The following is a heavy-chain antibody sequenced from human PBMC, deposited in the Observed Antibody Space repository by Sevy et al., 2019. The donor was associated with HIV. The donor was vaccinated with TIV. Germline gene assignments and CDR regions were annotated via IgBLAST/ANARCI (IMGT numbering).Heavy chain of an antibody. CDR3: ARDGGWYNYAPSDY. CDR2: ISYDGNKK. J-gene: IGHJ4*02. V-gene: IGHV3-30*03. Sequence: GGSLRLSCAASGFSYSSHGMHWVRQAPGKGLEWQSVISYDGNKKYYADSVKGRFTISRDNSKNTLYLQMNSLRPEDTAVYYCARDGGWYNYAPSDYWGQGTLVTVSS. CDR1: GFSYSSHG. D-gene: IGHD1-1*01.